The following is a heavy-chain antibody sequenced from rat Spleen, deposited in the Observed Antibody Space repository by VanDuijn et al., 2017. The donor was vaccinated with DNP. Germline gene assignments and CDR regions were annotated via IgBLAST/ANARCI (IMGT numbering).Heavy chain of an antibody. Sequence: EVQLVESGGGLVQPGRSLKLSCVASGFTFSSYWMYWIRQAPAKGLEWVASIGTGGGNTYYRESVKGRFTISRDNAKSTLYLQMDSLRSEDTATYYCARPVYYDGTYYYGWFAYWGQGTLVTVSS. J-gene: IGHJ3*01. CDR3: ARPVYYDGTYYYGWFAY. D-gene: IGHD1-12*02. CDR2: IGTGGGNT. CDR1: GFTFSSYW. V-gene: IGHV5-25*01.